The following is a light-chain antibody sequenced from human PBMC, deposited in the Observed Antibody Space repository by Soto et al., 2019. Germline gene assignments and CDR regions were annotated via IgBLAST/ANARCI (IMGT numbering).Light chain of an antibody. Sequence: QSVLTQPASVSGSPGQSITISCTGTSSDVGSYNLVSWYQQHPGKAPKLMIYEGSKRPSGVSNRFSGSKSGNTASLTISGLQAEDEADYYCCSYAGRSTYVFGGGTKVTVL. CDR3: CSYAGRSTYV. J-gene: IGLJ1*01. CDR1: SSDVGSYNL. V-gene: IGLV2-23*01. CDR2: EGS.